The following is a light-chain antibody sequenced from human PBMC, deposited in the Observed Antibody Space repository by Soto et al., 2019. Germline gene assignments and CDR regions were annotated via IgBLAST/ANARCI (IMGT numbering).Light chain of an antibody. Sequence: DIQLTQSPSFLSASVGDRVTITCRASQGISSNSAWYQQKPGKAPKLLIYAASTLQSGVPSRFSGSGSGTEFTLTISSLQPEDFATYYCQQFNSYPITFGQGTRLEIK. CDR2: AAS. V-gene: IGKV1-9*01. J-gene: IGKJ5*01. CDR1: QGISSN. CDR3: QQFNSYPIT.